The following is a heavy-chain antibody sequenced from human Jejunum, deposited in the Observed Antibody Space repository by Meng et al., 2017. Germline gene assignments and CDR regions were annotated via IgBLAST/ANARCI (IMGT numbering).Heavy chain of an antibody. J-gene: IGHJ5*01. CDR2: IRQDGSEK. Sequence: GESLKISCAASGFSLSRYWMSWVRQAPGKGLEWVANIRQDGSEKHYVDSVKGRFTVSRDNDKNSIYLQMNSLRVDDTALYYCARDGGTDWFDPWGPGTPVTVSS. CDR3: ARDGGTDWFDP. V-gene: IGHV3-7*01. D-gene: IGHD1-1*01. CDR1: GFSLSRYW.